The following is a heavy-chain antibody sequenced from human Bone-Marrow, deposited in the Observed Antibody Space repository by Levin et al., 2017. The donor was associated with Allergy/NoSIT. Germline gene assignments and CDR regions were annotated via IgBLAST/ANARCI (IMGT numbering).Heavy chain of an antibody. CDR3: ARDPPAPGTSGYMDY. Sequence: AGGSLRLSCAASGFTFSNYWMSWVRQAPGKGLEWVANIKQDGSEKYYVDSVKGRFTISRDNAKNSMYLQMNSLRAEDTAVYYCARDPPAPGTSGYMDYWGQGNLVTVSS. D-gene: IGHD3-22*01. J-gene: IGHJ4*02. CDR1: GFTFSNYW. V-gene: IGHV3-7*01. CDR2: IKQDGSEK.